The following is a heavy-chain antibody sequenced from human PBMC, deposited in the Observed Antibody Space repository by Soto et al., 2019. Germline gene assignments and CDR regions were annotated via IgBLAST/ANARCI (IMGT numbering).Heavy chain of an antibody. CDR1: GFTFTSYA. Sequence: EVQLLESGGGLVQPGGSLRLSCSASGFTFTSYAMSWVRQAPGKGLEWVSGISGSGGDTKSADSVKGRFTISRDNFKNMLYLQMNSLRAEDTAVYYCAKHDFWTLYNTGLDSWGQGTLVIVSS. CDR2: ISGSGGDT. D-gene: IGHD3-3*01. CDR3: AKHDFWTLYNTGLDS. J-gene: IGHJ4*02. V-gene: IGHV3-23*01.